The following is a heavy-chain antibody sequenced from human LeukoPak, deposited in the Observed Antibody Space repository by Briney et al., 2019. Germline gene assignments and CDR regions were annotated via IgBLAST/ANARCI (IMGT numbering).Heavy chain of an antibody. D-gene: IGHD6-13*01. V-gene: IGHV1-46*01. CDR1: GYTFTNYY. CDR3: ASTASSSSITRYFQH. CDR2: FNPSGAST. Sequence: ASVKVSCKASGYTFTNYYMHWVRQAPGQGLEWMGIFNPSGASTSYAQKFQGRVTMTRDTSTSTVYMELSSLRSEDTAVYYCASTASSSSITRYFQHWGQGTLVTVSS. J-gene: IGHJ1*01.